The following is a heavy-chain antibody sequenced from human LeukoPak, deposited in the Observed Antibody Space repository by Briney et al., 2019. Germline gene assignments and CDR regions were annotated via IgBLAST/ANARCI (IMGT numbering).Heavy chain of an antibody. CDR2: INPNSGGT. V-gene: IGHV1-2*02. CDR1: GYTFTGYY. D-gene: IGHD6-19*01. CDR3: ATQATSGWHFS. Sequence: AASVKVSFKASGYTFTGYYMHWLRQAPGQGPEWMGWINPNSGGTNYAQKFQGRVTMTRDTSLSTVYMELSRLRSDDTAVYYCATQATSGWHFSWGQGTLVTVSS. J-gene: IGHJ5*02.